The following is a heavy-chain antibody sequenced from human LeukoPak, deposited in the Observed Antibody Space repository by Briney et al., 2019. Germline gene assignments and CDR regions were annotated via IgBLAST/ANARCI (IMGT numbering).Heavy chain of an antibody. CDR1: GFTFSSYW. Sequence: GGSLRLSCAASGFTFSSYWMHWVRQAPGKGLVWVSRINSDGSSTSYADSVKGRFTISRDNAKNTLYLQMNSLRAEDTAVYYCARLKEDYDILTGWYNWFDPWGQGTLVTVSS. J-gene: IGHJ5*02. CDR3: ARLKEDYDILTGWYNWFDP. V-gene: IGHV3-74*01. CDR2: INSDGSST. D-gene: IGHD3-9*01.